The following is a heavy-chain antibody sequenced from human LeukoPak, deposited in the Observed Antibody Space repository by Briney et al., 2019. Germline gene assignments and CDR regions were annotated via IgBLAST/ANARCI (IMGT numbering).Heavy chain of an antibody. D-gene: IGHD6-13*01. CDR2: ISYDGSNK. CDR1: GFTFSSYG. J-gene: IGHJ4*02. Sequence: GRSLRLSCAASGFTFSSYGMPWVRQAPGKGLEWVAVISYDGSNKYYADSVKGRFTISRDNSKNTLYLQMNSLRAEDTAVYYCAKRGSSWLVYWGQGTLVTVSS. CDR3: AKRGSSWLVY. V-gene: IGHV3-30*18.